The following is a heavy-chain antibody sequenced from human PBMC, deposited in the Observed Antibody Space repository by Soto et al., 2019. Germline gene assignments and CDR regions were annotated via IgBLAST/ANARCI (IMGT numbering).Heavy chain of an antibody. CDR2: ISYHGNDK. CDR3: ARDPGIGFDY. D-gene: IGHD1-26*01. CDR1: GFTFNTYP. Sequence: QVQLVESGGGVVQPGRSLRLSCAASGFTFNTYPMQWVRQAPGKGLEWVAIISYHGNDKYYADSVKGRFTISRDNPKNTLYLQMNSLRAEDTGVYYCARDPGIGFDYWGQGTPVTVSS. J-gene: IGHJ4*02. V-gene: IGHV3-30-3*01.